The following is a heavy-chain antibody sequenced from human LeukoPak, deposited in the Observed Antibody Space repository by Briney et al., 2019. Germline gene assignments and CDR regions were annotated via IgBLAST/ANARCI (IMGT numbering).Heavy chain of an antibody. Sequence: PGGSLRLSCAASGFTFDDYAMHWVRQAPGKGLEWVSGIRWNSGSIGYADSVKGRFTISRDNAKNSLYLQMNSLRAEDMALYYCAKDRGPYYYGSGSLFDYWGQGTLVTVSS. V-gene: IGHV3-9*03. CDR1: GFTFDDYA. D-gene: IGHD3-10*01. CDR3: AKDRGPYYYGSGSLFDY. CDR2: IRWNSGSI. J-gene: IGHJ4*02.